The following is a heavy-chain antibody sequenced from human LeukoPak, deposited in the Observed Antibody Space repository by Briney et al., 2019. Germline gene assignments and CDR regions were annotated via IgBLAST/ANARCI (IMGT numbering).Heavy chain of an antibody. D-gene: IGHD6-19*01. CDR2: ISWNSGSI. CDR3: AKDLSIAVASTPFDY. J-gene: IGHJ4*02. V-gene: IGHV3-9*01. Sequence: PGGSLRLSCVASGFTFDDYAMHWVRHAPGKGLEWVSGISWNSGSIGYADSVKGRFTISRDNAKNSLYLQMNSLRAEDTAMYYCAKDLSIAVASTPFDYWGQGTPVTVSS. CDR1: GFTFDDYA.